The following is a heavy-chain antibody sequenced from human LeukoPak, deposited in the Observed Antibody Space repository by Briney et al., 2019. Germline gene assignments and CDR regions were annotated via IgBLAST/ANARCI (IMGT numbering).Heavy chain of an antibody. CDR2: ISGSASST. D-gene: IGHD2-15*01. CDR3: AKEAVRDMAYDY. J-gene: IGHJ4*02. V-gene: IGHV3-23*01. CDR1: GFTSSSYA. Sequence: GGPLRLSCAAAGFTSSSYAMSWVRQAPAQGLERVSAISGSASSTYYADSVKGRFTISRDNSKNTLYLQMNSLRADDTAVYYCAKEAVRDMAYDYWGQGTLVIVSS.